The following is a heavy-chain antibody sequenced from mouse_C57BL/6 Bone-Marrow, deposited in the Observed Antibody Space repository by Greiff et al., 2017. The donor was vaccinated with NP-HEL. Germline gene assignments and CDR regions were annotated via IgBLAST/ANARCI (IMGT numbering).Heavy chain of an antibody. CDR1: GYTFTDYN. CDR3: APYYGSS. V-gene: IGHV1-22*01. J-gene: IGHJ2*01. CDR2: INPNNGGT. D-gene: IGHD1-1*01. Sequence: VQLQQSGPELVKPGASFPLSFPSSGYTFTDYNMHWVKQSHGKSLEWIGYINPNNGGTSYNEKFKGKATLTVNKSSSTAYMELRSLTSEDSAVYYCAPYYGSSWGQGTTLTVSS.